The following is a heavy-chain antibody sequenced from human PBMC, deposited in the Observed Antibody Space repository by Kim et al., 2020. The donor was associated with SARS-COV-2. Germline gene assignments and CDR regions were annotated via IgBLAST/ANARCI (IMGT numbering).Heavy chain of an antibody. CDR2: IKRGGGT. J-gene: IGHJ6*02. D-gene: IGHD1-26*01. CDR1: GLKFSDAW. V-gene: IGHV3-15*01. CDR3: SWNSDVYYTLSV. Sequence: GGSLRLSCAVSGLKFSDAWMSWVRQAPGKGLEWLGRIKRGGGTDSHAAVVRDRFSIFRDDSKNMVYLQMDSLKIEDTGVYYCSWNSDVYYTLSVWGQGTTVSVSS.